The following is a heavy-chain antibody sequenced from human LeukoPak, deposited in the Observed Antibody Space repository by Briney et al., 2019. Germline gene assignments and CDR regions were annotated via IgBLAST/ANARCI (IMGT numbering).Heavy chain of an antibody. D-gene: IGHD1-1*01. J-gene: IGHJ4*02. Sequence: GGSLRLSCAASGFTFSSYSMNWVRQAPGKGLEWVSFISTSSSTICYADSVKGRFTISRDNARNTLYLQMNSLRAEDGAMYYCARGNQRVLDYWGQGTLVTVSS. CDR2: ISTSSSTI. V-gene: IGHV3-48*04. CDR1: GFTFSSYS. CDR3: ARGNQRVLDY.